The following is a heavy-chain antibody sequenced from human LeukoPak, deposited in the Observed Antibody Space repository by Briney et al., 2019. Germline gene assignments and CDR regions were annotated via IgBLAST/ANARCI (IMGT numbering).Heavy chain of an antibody. CDR3: AYGGDAYKTGY. V-gene: IGHV4-59*01. Sequence: MSSETLSLTCTVSGASITDYYWSWIRQPPAKGLEWIGYIYYSGSPNYNPSPKSRVTLSLDTSQNQFSLKLTSVTAADTAVYYCAYGGDAYKTGYWGQGTLVTVSS. J-gene: IGHJ4*02. CDR1: GASITDYY. D-gene: IGHD5-24*01. CDR2: IYYSGSP.